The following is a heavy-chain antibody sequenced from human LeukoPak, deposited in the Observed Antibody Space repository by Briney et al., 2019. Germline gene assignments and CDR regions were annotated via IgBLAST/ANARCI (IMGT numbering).Heavy chain of an antibody. CDR3: ASSSYYYDSSGYLDY. Sequence: PGGSLRLSCAASGFTFSSYAMSWVRQAPGKGLEWVSAISGSGGSTYYADSVKGRFTISRDNSKNTLYLQMNSLRAEDTAVYYCASSSYYYDSSGYLDYWGQGTLVTVSS. CDR1: GFTFSSYA. J-gene: IGHJ4*02. D-gene: IGHD3-22*01. CDR2: ISGSGGST. V-gene: IGHV3-23*01.